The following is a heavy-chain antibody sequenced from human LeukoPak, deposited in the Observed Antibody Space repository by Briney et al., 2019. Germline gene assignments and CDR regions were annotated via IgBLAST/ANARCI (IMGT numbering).Heavy chain of an antibody. CDR3: ARAQEGCSRASCYLEP. Sequence: SGTLSLTCAISGASISSTNWWIWVRPPPGKGLEWIGEMHHSGRTNYNPSLKSRITISVDKSKNQVFLRLNSVAAADTALYYCARAQEGCSRASCYLEPWGQGTLVTVSS. J-gene: IGHJ5*02. V-gene: IGHV4-4*02. CDR2: MHHSGRT. CDR1: GASISSTNW. D-gene: IGHD2-2*01.